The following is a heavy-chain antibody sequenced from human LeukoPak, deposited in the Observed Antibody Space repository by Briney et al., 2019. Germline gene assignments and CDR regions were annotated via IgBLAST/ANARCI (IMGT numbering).Heavy chain of an antibody. V-gene: IGHV3-7*05. CDR2: IKQDGSDK. D-gene: IGHD3-3*01. CDR3: ARDFD. Sequence: GGSLRLSCEASGFSFSGSLMTWARQAPGKGPEWVANIKQDGSDKYYVDSVKGRFTISRDNAKNSLYLQMNSLRAEDTAVYYCARDFDWGQGTLVTVSS. CDR1: GFSFSGSL. J-gene: IGHJ4*02.